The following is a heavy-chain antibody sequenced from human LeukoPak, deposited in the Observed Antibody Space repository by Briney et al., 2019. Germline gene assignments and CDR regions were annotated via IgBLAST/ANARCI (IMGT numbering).Heavy chain of an antibody. J-gene: IGHJ4*02. CDR2: IYYSGST. D-gene: IGHD3-22*01. CDR3: ARGQYYDSSGYYYYMGFDY. Sequence: PSETLSLTCTVSGGSISSYYWSWLRQPPGKGLEWIGYIYYSGSTNYNPSLKSRVTISVDTSKNQFSLKLSSVTAADTAVYYCARGQYYDSSGYYYYMGFDYWGQGTLVTVSS. CDR1: GGSISSYY. V-gene: IGHV4-59*01.